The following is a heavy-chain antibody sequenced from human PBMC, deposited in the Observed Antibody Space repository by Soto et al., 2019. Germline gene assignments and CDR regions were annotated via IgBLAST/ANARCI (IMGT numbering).Heavy chain of an antibody. Sequence: QVQLVQSGAEVKKPGASVKVSCKASGYTFTSCYMHWVRQAPGQGLEWMGIINPSGGSTSYAQKFQGRVTMTRDTSTSTVYMELSSLRSEDTAVYYCARVYGSGKNYYYGMDVWGQGTTVTVSS. J-gene: IGHJ6*02. CDR1: GYTFTSCY. CDR2: INPSGGST. CDR3: ARVYGSGKNYYYGMDV. D-gene: IGHD3-10*01. V-gene: IGHV1-46*01.